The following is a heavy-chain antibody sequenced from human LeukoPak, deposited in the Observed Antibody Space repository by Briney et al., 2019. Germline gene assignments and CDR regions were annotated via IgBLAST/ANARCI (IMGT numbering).Heavy chain of an antibody. V-gene: IGHV3-64D*09. J-gene: IGHJ4*02. Sequence: SGGSLRLSCSASGFTFSAYAMYWVRQAPGEGLEYVSGISSNGGSSFYADSVKGRFTISRDNSKNTLYLQMSSLRAEDTAVYYRVKITSVTGGDCWGQGTRLTVSS. CDR2: ISSNGGSS. CDR1: GFTFSAYA. D-gene: IGHD1-1*01. CDR3: VKITSVTGGDC.